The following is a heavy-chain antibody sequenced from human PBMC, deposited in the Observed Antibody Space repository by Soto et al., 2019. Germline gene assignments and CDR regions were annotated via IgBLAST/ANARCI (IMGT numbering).Heavy chain of an antibody. D-gene: IGHD6-13*01. V-gene: IGHV4-59*01. J-gene: IGHJ6*02. CDR3: ARNPSSSWYWNYYGMDV. CDR2: IYYSGST. CDR1: GGSISSYY. Sequence: SETLSLTCTVSGGSISSYYWSWIRQPPGKGLEWIGYIYYSGSTNYNPSLKSRVTISVDTSKNQFSLKLSSVTAADTAVYYCARNPSSSWYWNYYGMDVWGQGTTVT.